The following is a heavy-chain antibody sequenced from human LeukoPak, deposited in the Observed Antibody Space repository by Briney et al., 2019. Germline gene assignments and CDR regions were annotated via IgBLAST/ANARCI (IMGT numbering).Heavy chain of an antibody. CDR3: AKVSDWFYYYYFMDG. D-gene: IGHD3-3*01. J-gene: IGHJ6*03. CDR1: GFSFDDYA. CDR2: ISGDGGST. Sequence: GGSLRLSCAASGFSFDDYAMRWVRHAPGECLEWVSLISGDGGSTYYADSVKGRFTISRDNSQNSLYLQTNSLRTEDTALYYCAKVSDWFYYYYFMDGGGKGTTVTVS. V-gene: IGHV3-43*02.